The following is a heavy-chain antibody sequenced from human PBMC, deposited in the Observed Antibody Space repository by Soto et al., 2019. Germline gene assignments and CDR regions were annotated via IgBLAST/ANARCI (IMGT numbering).Heavy chain of an antibody. CDR2: ISGTGGST. V-gene: IGHV3-23*01. CDR3: ATPRQEAYDDFWSGYFDY. CDR1: GFTFSSYA. Sequence: PGGSLRLSCAASGFTFSSYALSWVRQAPGKGLEWVSGISGTGGSTYYADSVKGRFTISRDNSKNTLYLLMNSLRSEDTAVYYCATPRQEAYDDFWSGYFDYWGQGTLVTVSS. J-gene: IGHJ4*02. D-gene: IGHD3-3*01.